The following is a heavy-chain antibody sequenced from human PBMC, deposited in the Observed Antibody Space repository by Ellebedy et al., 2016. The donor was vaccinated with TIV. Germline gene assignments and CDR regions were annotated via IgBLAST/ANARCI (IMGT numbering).Heavy chain of an antibody. Sequence: GESLKISCAASGFTFSSLAMNWVRQAPRKGLEWVSGISGSGGTTYYTDSVKGRFTISRDNSKNTLYLQMNSLRVEATAVYDCVGRPQSSGWYGPFDYWGQGTLVTVSS. J-gene: IGHJ4*02. CDR1: GFTFSSLA. V-gene: IGHV3-23*01. D-gene: IGHD6-19*01. CDR3: VGRPQSSGWYGPFDY. CDR2: ISGSGGTT.